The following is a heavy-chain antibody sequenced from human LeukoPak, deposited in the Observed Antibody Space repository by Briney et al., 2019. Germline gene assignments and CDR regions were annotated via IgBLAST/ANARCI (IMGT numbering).Heavy chain of an antibody. CDR2: ISWNSGSI. J-gene: IGHJ4*02. CDR3: AKVMYRDGYNNPLFDY. D-gene: IGHD5-24*01. V-gene: IGHV3-9*01. Sequence: GGSLRLSCAASRFTVSSNYMSWVRQAPGKGLEWVSGISWNSGSIGYADSVKGRFTISRDNAKNSLYLQMNSLRAEDTALYYCAKVMYRDGYNNPLFDYWGQGTLVTVSS. CDR1: RFTVSSNY.